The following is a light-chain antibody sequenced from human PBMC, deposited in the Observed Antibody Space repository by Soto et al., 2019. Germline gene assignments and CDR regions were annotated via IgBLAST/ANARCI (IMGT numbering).Light chain of an antibody. V-gene: IGKV1-5*01. Sequence: DIQMTPSPSTLSASVGDRVIVTCRASQSIVNWLAWYQQKPGKAPKLLISDASTLESGVPSRFSGVGSGTEFTLTISSLQPDDSATYFCQQYNLDPYTFGQGTKLEIK. CDR2: DAS. J-gene: IGKJ2*01. CDR3: QQYNLDPYT. CDR1: QSIVNW.